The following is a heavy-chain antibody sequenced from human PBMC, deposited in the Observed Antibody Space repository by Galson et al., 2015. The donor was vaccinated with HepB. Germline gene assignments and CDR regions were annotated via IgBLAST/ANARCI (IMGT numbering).Heavy chain of an antibody. CDR1: GFTFSSYA. V-gene: IGHV3-23*01. Sequence: SLRLSCAASGFTFSSYAMSWVRQAPGKGLEWVSAISGSGGSTYYADSVKGRFTISKDNSKNTLYLQMNSLRAEDTAVYYCAKDGYSGYDFRHDYWGQGTLVTVSS. J-gene: IGHJ4*02. CDR3: AKDGYSGYDFRHDY. D-gene: IGHD5-12*01. CDR2: ISGSGGST.